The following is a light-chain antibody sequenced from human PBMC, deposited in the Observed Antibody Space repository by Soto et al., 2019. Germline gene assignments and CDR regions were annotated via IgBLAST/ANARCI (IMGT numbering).Light chain of an antibody. CDR2: DVS. Sequence: QSALTQPASVSGSPGQSITISCTGTSSDVGGYNYVSWYQQHPGKAPKLMIYDVSNRPSGVSNSFSGSKSGNTASLTISGMQDEDEADYYCSSYTSSSPLDVFGTGTKLTVL. CDR1: SSDVGGYNY. J-gene: IGLJ1*01. V-gene: IGLV2-14*01. CDR3: SSYTSSSPLDV.